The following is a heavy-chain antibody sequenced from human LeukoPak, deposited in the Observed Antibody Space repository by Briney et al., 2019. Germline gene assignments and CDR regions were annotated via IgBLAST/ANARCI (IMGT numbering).Heavy chain of an antibody. J-gene: IGHJ4*02. Sequence: PSETLSLTCAVYGGSFSGYYWSWIRQPPGKGLEWIGEINHSGSTNYNPSLKSRVTISVDTSKNQFSLKLSSVTAADTAVYYCARGSRITGTIFDYWGQGTLVTVSS. CDR2: INHSGST. D-gene: IGHD1-20*01. CDR1: GGSFSGYY. V-gene: IGHV4-34*01. CDR3: ARGSRITGTIFDY.